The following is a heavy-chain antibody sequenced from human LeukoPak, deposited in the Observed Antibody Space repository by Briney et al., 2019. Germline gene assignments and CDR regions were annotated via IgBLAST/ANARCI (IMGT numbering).Heavy chain of an antibody. CDR2: INPNSGDT. Sequence: ASVNVSCKASGYTFTGYYMHWVRQAPGQGLEWMGWINPNSGDTNYAQKFQDRVTLTRDTSIITAYMELSTLRSDDTAVYYCARDLSTMTPDYWGEETLVTVSS. J-gene: IGHJ4*02. CDR1: GYTFTGYY. CDR3: ARDLSTMTPDY. V-gene: IGHV1-2*02. D-gene: IGHD3-22*01.